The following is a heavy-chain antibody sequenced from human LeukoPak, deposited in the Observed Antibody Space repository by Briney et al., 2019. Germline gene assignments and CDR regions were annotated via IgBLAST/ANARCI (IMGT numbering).Heavy chain of an antibody. Sequence: SETLSLTCNVSGDSISSGYYWGWIRQSPGKGLEWIGSIYHTGTTNYNPSLHRRLTMSVDKSKSHFSLSLKSVTAADTAVYYSAKGIKCSSMSCGAFDPWGQGTPVTVSS. CDR1: GDSISSGYY. CDR2: IYHTGTT. J-gene: IGHJ5*02. CDR3: AKGIKCSSMSCGAFDP. V-gene: IGHV4-38-2*02. D-gene: IGHD2-2*01.